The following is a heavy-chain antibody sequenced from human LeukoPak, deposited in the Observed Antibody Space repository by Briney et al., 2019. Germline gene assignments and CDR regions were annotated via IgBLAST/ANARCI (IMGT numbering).Heavy chain of an antibody. Sequence: SETLSLTCTVSGGSISSYYWSWIRQPPGKGLEWIGYIYYSGSTNYNPSLKSRVTMSVDTSKNQFSLKLSSVTAADTAVYYCARDYSNYAVAFDIWGQGTMVTVSS. CDR2: IYYSGST. CDR1: GGSISSYY. J-gene: IGHJ3*02. D-gene: IGHD4-11*01. CDR3: ARDYSNYAVAFDI. V-gene: IGHV4-59*01.